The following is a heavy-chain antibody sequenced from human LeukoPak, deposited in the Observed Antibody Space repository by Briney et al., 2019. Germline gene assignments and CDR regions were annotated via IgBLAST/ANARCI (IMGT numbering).Heavy chain of an antibody. CDR2: INPNSGGT. CDR1: GYTFTGYF. V-gene: IGHV1-2*02. J-gene: IGHJ4*02. D-gene: IGHD6-13*01. Sequence: ASVKVSCKASGYTFTGYFMHWVRQAPGQGPEWMGWINPNSGGTNYAQKFQGRVIMTRDTSISTAYIELSRLRSDDTAVYYCARDLDGSSGCDYWGQGTLVTVSS. CDR3: ARDLDGSSGCDY.